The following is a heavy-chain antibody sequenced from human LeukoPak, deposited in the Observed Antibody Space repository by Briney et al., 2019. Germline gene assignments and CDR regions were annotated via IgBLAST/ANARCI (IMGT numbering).Heavy chain of an antibody. CDR2: MNPNSGNT. V-gene: IGHV1-8*01. Sequence: GASVKVSCKASAYTFTTYDINWVRQATGHGLEWMGWMNPNSGNTGYAQKFQGRVTMTRNTSISTAYMELSSLRSEDTAVYYCARGPPYYDILTGYFDYWGQGTLVTVSS. D-gene: IGHD3-9*01. J-gene: IGHJ4*02. CDR1: AYTFTTYD. CDR3: ARGPPYYDILTGYFDY.